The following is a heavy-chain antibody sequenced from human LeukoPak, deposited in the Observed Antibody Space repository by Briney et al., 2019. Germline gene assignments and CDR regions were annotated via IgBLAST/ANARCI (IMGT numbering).Heavy chain of an antibody. CDR3: ARGGYDFWSGYFHLFDY. V-gene: IGHV4-34*01. Sequence: SETLSLTCAVYGGSFSGYYWSWIRQPPGKGLEWIGEINHSGSTNYNPSLKSRVTISVDTSKNQFSLKLSSVTAADTAAYYCARGGYDFWSGYFHLFDYWGQGTLVTVSS. D-gene: IGHD3-3*01. CDR1: GGSFSGYY. CDR2: INHSGST. J-gene: IGHJ4*02.